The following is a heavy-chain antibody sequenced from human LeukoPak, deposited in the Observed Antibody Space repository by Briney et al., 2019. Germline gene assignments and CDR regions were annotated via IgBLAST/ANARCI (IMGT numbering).Heavy chain of an antibody. V-gene: IGHV4-34*01. CDR1: GGSFSGYY. Sequence: PSETLSLTCAVYGGSFSGYYWSWIRQPQPPGKGLEWIGEINHSGSSNYNPSLKSRVTISVDTSKNQFSLKLSSVTAADTAVYYCARTRRLAYCGGDCSAFQHWGQGTLVTVSS. J-gene: IGHJ1*01. CDR2: INHSGSS. CDR3: ARTRRLAYCGGDCSAFQH. D-gene: IGHD2-21*02.